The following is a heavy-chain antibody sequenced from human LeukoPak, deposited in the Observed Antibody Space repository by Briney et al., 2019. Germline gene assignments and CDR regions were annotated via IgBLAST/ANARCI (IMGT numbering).Heavy chain of an antibody. Sequence: PGGSLRLSCAASGFTFSSYAMSWVRQAPGKGLEWVSAISGSGGSTYYADSVKGRFTISRDNSKNTLYLQMNSLRAEDTAVYYCARDQSPYNYDFWSGYHDYWGQGTLVTVYS. CDR3: ARDQSPYNYDFWSGYHDY. J-gene: IGHJ4*02. V-gene: IGHV3-23*01. CDR2: ISGSGGST. D-gene: IGHD3-3*01. CDR1: GFTFSSYA.